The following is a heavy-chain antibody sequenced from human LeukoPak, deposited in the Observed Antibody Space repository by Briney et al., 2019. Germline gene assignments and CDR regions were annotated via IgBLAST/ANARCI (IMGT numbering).Heavy chain of an antibody. V-gene: IGHV4-39*01. CDR1: GASISSNSYY. J-gene: IGHJ4*02. Sequence: KSSETLSLTCTVSGASISSNSYYWGWIRQPPGKGLEWIGSIYFSGSTYYNPSLKSRVTISIDTSKNQFSLKLSSVTAADTAVYYCARGPFRFSSIAARGPWYFDYWGQGTLVTVSS. CDR2: IYFSGST. CDR3: ARGPFRFSSIAARGPWYFDY. D-gene: IGHD6-6*01.